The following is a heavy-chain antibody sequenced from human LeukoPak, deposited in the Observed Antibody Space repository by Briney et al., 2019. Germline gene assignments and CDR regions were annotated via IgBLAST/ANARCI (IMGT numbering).Heavy chain of an antibody. CDR1: GNTFTSYG. CDR2: ISAYNGNT. D-gene: IGHD1-7*01. CDR3: ARDPLGPGTTITRFDP. J-gene: IGHJ5*02. Sequence: ASVKVSCKASGNTFTSYGISWVRQAPGQGLEWMGRISAYNGNTNYAQKLQGRVTMTTDTSTSTAYMELRSLGSDDTAVYYCARDPLGPGTTITRFDPWGQGTLVTVSS. V-gene: IGHV1-18*01.